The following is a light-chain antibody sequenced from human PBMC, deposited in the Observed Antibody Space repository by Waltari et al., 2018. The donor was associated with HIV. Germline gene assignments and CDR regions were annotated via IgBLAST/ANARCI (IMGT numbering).Light chain of an antibody. V-gene: IGLV3-25*03. Sequence: SYELTQPPSVSVSPGQTARIPCSGDALSHQYVYWYQQRPGQAPVLAIYKDHKRPSGIPERFSGSRSGTTVTLIINGVQAEDEADYFCQSTDSTASSYVFGSGTEVFVL. CDR2: KDH. CDR1: ALSHQY. CDR3: QSTDSTASSYV. J-gene: IGLJ1*01.